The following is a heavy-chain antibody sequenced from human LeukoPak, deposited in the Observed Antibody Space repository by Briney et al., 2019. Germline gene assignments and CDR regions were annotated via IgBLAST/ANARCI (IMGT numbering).Heavy chain of an antibody. CDR3: AKGSSTYSITSYWYFDL. Sequence: GGSLRLSCAASGFTFSSYAMSWVRQAPGKGLEWVSSISATGGGTYYADSVTGRSTISRDSSKNTLYLQMNSLRAEDTAVYYCAKGSSTYSITSYWYFDLWGRGTLVTVSS. CDR1: GFTFSSYA. J-gene: IGHJ2*01. CDR2: ISATGGGT. V-gene: IGHV3-23*01. D-gene: IGHD6-13*01.